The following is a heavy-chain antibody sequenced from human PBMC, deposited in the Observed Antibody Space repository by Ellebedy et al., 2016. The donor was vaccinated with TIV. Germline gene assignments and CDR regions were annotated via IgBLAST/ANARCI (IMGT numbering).Heavy chain of an antibody. V-gene: IGHV3-9*01. Sequence: SLKISCAASGFTFDDYAMHWVRQAPGKGLEWVSGISWNSDSIGYADSVKGRFTISRDNAKNSLYLQMNSLRAEDTALYYCAKATGDYGSGSYSPGLYYYYMDVWGKGTTVTVFS. J-gene: IGHJ6*03. CDR1: GFTFDDYA. CDR2: ISWNSDSI. CDR3: AKATGDYGSGSYSPGLYYYYMDV. D-gene: IGHD3-10*01.